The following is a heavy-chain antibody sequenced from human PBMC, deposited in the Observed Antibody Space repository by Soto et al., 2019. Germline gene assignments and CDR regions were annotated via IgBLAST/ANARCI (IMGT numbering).Heavy chain of an antibody. Sequence: QVQLQESGPGLVKPSGTLSLTCAVSGDSISSSNWWSWFRQPPGKGLECIGESYHSGSTNYNPSLKRRVTISVDKSKTQLSLKLSSVTAADTAVYYCARLGSSRGLRLGELSPLDYWGQGTLVTVSS. CDR1: GDSISSSNW. J-gene: IGHJ4*02. V-gene: IGHV4-4*02. D-gene: IGHD3-16*02. CDR3: ARLGSSRGLRLGELSPLDY. CDR2: SYHSGST.